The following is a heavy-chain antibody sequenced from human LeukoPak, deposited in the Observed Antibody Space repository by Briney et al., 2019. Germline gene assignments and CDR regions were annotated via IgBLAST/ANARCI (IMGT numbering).Heavy chain of an antibody. D-gene: IGHD5-18*01. CDR2: IWSDGSNK. J-gene: IGHJ3*02. CDR1: GFTFSSYA. CDR3: AKGDTAMVLDAFDI. Sequence: GGXLRLSCAASGFTFSSYAMHWVRQAPGKGLEWVAVIWSDGSNKYYADSVKGRFTISRDNSKNTLYLQMNSLRAEDTAVYYCAKGDTAMVLDAFDIWGQGTMVTVSS. V-gene: IGHV3-33*06.